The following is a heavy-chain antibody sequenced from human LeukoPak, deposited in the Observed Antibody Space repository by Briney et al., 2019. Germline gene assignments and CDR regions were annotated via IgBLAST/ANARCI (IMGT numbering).Heavy chain of an antibody. V-gene: IGHV4-59*08. CDR3: ARHGGYSYGPFDY. CDR2: IYYSGST. CDR1: GGSISSYY. Sequence: SETLSLTCTVSGGSISSYYWSRIRQPPGKGLEWIGYIYYSGSTNYNPSLKTRVTISVDTSKNQFSLKLSSVTAADTAVYYCARHGGYSYGPFDYWGQGTLVTVSS. J-gene: IGHJ4*02. D-gene: IGHD5-18*01.